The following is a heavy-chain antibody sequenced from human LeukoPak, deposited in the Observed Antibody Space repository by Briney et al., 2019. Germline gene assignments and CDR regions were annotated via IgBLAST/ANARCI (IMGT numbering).Heavy chain of an antibody. CDR3: ARVGRYCSGGSCN. Sequence: GGSLRLSCAASGFTFSSYEMNWARQAPGKGLEWVSYISSSGSTIYYADSVKGRFTISRDNAKNSLYLQMNSLRAEDTAVYYCARVGRYCSGGSCNWGQGTLVTVSS. J-gene: IGHJ4*02. D-gene: IGHD2-15*01. CDR2: ISSSGSTI. V-gene: IGHV3-48*03. CDR1: GFTFSSYE.